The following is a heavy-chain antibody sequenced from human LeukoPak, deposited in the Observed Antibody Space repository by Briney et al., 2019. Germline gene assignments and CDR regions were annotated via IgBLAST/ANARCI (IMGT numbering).Heavy chain of an antibody. CDR3: AREAAAGWIDY. Sequence: EASVKVSCKASGYSFTTYGISWVRHAPGQGLGWMGWINADNGNTNHAQKFQGRVTMTTDTSTSTAYMELRGLRSDDAAVYYCAREAAAGWIDYWGQGTLVTVSS. CDR1: GYSFTTYG. D-gene: IGHD6-13*01. V-gene: IGHV1-18*01. CDR2: INADNGNT. J-gene: IGHJ4*02.